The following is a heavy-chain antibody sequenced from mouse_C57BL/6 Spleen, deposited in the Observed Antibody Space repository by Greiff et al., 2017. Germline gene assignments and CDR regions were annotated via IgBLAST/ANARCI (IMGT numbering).Heavy chain of an antibody. CDR1: GYTFTSYW. CDR3: AREGDYNWYFDV. J-gene: IGHJ1*03. D-gene: IGHD2-13*01. V-gene: IGHV1-64*01. Sequence: VQLQQPGAELVKPGASVKLSCKASGYTFTSYWIHWVKQRPGQGLEWIGMIHPNSGSTNYNEKFKSKATLTVDKSSSTAYMQLSSLTSEDSAVYYCAREGDYNWYFDVWGTGTTVTVSS. CDR2: IHPNSGST.